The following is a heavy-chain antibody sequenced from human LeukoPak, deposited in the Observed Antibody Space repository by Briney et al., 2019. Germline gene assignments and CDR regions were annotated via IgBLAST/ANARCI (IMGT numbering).Heavy chain of an antibody. CDR2: IYYSGST. D-gene: IGHD6-6*01. CDR3: ASGLGSSSGYYYYGMDV. Sequence: SETLSLTCTVSGGSISSYYWGWIRQPPGKGLEWIGSIYYSGSTYYNPSLKSRVTISVDTSKNQFSLKLSSVTAADTAVYYCASGLGSSSGYYYYGMDVWGQGTTVTVSS. V-gene: IGHV4-39*01. CDR1: GGSISSYY. J-gene: IGHJ6*02.